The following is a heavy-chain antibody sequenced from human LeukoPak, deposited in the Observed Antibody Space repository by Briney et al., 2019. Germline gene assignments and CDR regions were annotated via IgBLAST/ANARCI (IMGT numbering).Heavy chain of an antibody. CDR2: IIPIFGTA. V-gene: IGHV1-69*05. D-gene: IGHD4-23*01. J-gene: IGHJ3*02. CDR1: GGTFSSYA. CDR3: ARDGWNYAGNLPAFDI. Sequence: SVKVSCKASGGTFSSYAISWVRQAPGQGLEWMGGIIPIFGTANYAQKFQGRVTITTDESTSTAYMELSSLRSEDTAVYYCARDGWNYAGNLPAFDIWGQGTTVT.